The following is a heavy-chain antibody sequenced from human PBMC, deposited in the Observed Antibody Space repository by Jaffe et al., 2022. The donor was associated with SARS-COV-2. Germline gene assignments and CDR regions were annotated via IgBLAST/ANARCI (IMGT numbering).Heavy chain of an antibody. CDR3: ATPGRDGGVTPRRAFDI. V-gene: IGHV4-34*01. Sequence: QVQLQQWGAGLLKPSETLSLTCAVYGGSFSGYYWSWIRQPPGKGLEWIGEINHSGSTNYNPSLKSRVTISVDTSKNQFSLKLSSVTAADTAVYYCATPGRDGGVTPRRAFDIWGQGTMVTVSS. CDR2: INHSGST. CDR1: GGSFSGYY. J-gene: IGHJ3*02. D-gene: IGHD3-16*01.